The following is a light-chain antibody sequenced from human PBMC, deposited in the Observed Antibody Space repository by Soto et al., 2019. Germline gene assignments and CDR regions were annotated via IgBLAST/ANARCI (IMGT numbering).Light chain of an antibody. CDR2: DAS. V-gene: IGKV1-5*01. CDR3: QQYNTYPWT. CDR1: QRISSW. Sequence: DIQMTQSPATLSASVGDRVTITCRASQRISSWLAWYQQKPGKVPKLLIDDASSLESGVPSRFSGSRSGTEFTLTISSLQPDDFATYYCQQYNTYPWTFGQGTKVEIK. J-gene: IGKJ1*01.